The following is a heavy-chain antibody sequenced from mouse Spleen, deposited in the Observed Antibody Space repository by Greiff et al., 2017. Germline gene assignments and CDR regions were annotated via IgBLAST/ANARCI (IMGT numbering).Heavy chain of an antibody. CDR3: ARDRYYGFDY. J-gene: IGHJ2*01. Sequence: EVKLVESGGGLVKPGGSLKLSCAASGFTFSSYAMSWVRQTPEKRLEWVATISDGGSYTYYPDNVKGRFTISRDNAKNNLYLQMSHLKSEDTAMYYCARDRYYGFDYWGQGTTLTVSS. CDR2: ISDGGSYT. CDR1: GFTFSSYA. V-gene: IGHV5-4*01. D-gene: IGHD1-1*01.